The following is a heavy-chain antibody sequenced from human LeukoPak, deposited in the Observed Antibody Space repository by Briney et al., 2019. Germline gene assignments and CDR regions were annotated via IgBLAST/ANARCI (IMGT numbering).Heavy chain of an antibody. CDR1: GGSISSYY. Sequence: SETLSLTCTVSGGSISSYYWSWIRQPPGKGLEWIGYIYYSGSTNYNPSLKSRVTISVDTSKNQFSLKLNSVTAADTAVYYCARRNNSRWRRRDAFDIWGQGTMVTVSS. CDR2: IYYSGST. J-gene: IGHJ3*02. CDR3: ARRNNSRWRRRDAFDI. D-gene: IGHD6-13*01. V-gene: IGHV4-59*08.